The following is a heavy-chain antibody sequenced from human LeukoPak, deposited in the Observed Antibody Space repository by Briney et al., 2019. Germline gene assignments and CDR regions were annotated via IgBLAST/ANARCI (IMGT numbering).Heavy chain of an antibody. Sequence: PGGSLRLSCAASGFTFSDYYMSWIRQAPGKGLGWVSYISSSGSTIYYADSVKGRFTISRDNAKNSLYLQMNSLRAEDTAVYYCASILGYCSSTSCYAFDYWGQGTLVTVSS. D-gene: IGHD2-2*01. CDR3: ASILGYCSSTSCYAFDY. CDR1: GFTFSDYY. J-gene: IGHJ4*02. CDR2: ISSSGSTI. V-gene: IGHV3-11*04.